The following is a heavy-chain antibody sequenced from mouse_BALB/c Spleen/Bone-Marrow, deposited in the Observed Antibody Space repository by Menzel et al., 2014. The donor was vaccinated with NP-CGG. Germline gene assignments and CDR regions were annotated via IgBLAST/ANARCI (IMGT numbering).Heavy chain of an antibody. CDR2: IYPGDGDT. CDR3: ARFYGYDGMDY. D-gene: IGHD2-2*01. CDR1: GYTFTSYW. Sequence: VQLQQSGAELARPGASVKLSCKASGYTFTSYWRQWVKQRPGQGLEWIGAIYPGDGDTRYTQKFKGKATLTADKSSSTAYMQLSSLASEDSAVYYCARFYGYDGMDYWGQGTSVTVSS. V-gene: IGHV1-87*01. J-gene: IGHJ4*01.